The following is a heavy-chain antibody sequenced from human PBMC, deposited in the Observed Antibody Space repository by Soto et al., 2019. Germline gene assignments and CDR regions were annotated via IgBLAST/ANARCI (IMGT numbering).Heavy chain of an antibody. CDR3: ARVIPGAEAWFDP. CDR2: ISAYTDDP. D-gene: IGHD2-2*01. J-gene: IGHJ5*02. Sequence: QGQLVQSGAEVKKPGASVKVSCTASGNTFTNFGVTWVRQAPGQGLEWMGWISAYTDDPNYAHKFPGSVTMTIDTSTSTAYLDLRSLTSDDTAVYYCARVIPGAEAWFDPWGQGTLVTVSS. V-gene: IGHV1-18*01. CDR1: GNTFTNFG.